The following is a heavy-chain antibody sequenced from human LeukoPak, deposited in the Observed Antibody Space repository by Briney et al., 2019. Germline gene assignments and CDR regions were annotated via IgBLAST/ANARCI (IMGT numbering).Heavy chain of an antibody. CDR1: GFTFSSHA. J-gene: IGHJ4*02. CDR3: AKDRYAWTSGYSYNPFDY. V-gene: IGHV3-23*01. Sequence: GGSLRLSCATSGFTFSSHAMSCVRQAPGKGLEWVSDISGSGTSTFYADSVKGRFTISRDNSKKTLYLQMNSVRAEDTAVYYCAKDRYAWTSGYSYNPFDYWGQGTLVTVSS. D-gene: IGHD5-18*01. CDR2: ISGSGTST.